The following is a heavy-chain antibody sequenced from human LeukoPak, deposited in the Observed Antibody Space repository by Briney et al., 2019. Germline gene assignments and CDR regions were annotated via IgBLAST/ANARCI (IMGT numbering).Heavy chain of an antibody. J-gene: IGHJ3*02. Sequence: GGSLRLSCAASGFTFSSYSMNWVRQAPGKGLEWVSSISGSSSYIYYADSVKGRFTISRDNAKNSLYLQMNSLRAEDTAVYYCARETPTPTYYDSSGYWWRDAFDIWGQGTMVTVSS. V-gene: IGHV3-21*01. CDR3: ARETPTPTYYDSSGYWWRDAFDI. CDR2: ISGSSSYI. CDR1: GFTFSSYS. D-gene: IGHD3-22*01.